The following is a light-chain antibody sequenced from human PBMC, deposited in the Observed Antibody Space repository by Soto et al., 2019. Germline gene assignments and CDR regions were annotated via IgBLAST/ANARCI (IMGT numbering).Light chain of an antibody. CDR1: SSNIGAGFD. J-gene: IGLJ2*01. CDR2: DNS. CDR3: QSYDSRLSAVV. Sequence: QSVLTQPPSVSGAPGQRVTISCTGNSSNIGAGFDVHWYQQLPGTAPKLLIYDNSSRPSGVPDRFSGSKSGTSASLAITGLQAEDGTDYYCQSYDSRLSAVVFGGGTKVTVL. V-gene: IGLV1-40*01.